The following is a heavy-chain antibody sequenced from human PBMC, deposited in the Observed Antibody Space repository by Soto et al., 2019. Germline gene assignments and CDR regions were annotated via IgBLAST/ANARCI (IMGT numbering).Heavy chain of an antibody. CDR1: GLIFSNYK. D-gene: IGHD2-8*01. J-gene: IGHJ4*02. CDR3: ARDTNGLHY. Sequence: TGGSLRLSCAASGLIFSNYKMHWVRQAPGKGLVWVSRINTDGSITDYADSVKGRFTVSRDNAKNTMYLQMNSLTADDTAAYYCARDTNGLHYWGQGTLVTVSS. V-gene: IGHV3-74*01. CDR2: INTDGSIT.